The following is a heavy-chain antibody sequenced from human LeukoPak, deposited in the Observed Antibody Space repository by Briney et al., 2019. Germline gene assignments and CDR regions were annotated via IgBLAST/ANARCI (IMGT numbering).Heavy chain of an antibody. Sequence: GGSLRLSCTACGFTFSGYVMSWVRQAPGKGPEVISAISDNSVSTYYADSVKGRFTVSRDNSKNTLYLQMKGLRVEDTAVYFCAKASSSSRPYYFDYWGQGTLVTVSS. D-gene: IGHD6-6*01. J-gene: IGHJ4*02. V-gene: IGHV3-23*01. CDR2: ISDNSVST. CDR1: GFTFSGYV. CDR3: AKASSSSRPYYFDY.